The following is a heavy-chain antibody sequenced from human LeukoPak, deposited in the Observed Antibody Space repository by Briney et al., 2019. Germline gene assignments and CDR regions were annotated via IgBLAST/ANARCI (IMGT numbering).Heavy chain of an antibody. D-gene: IGHD2-2*01. CDR2: IIPILGIA. CDR1: EGTFSSYT. V-gene: IGHV1-69*02. Sequence: SVKVSCKASEGTFSSYTISWVRQAPGQGLEWMGRIIPILGIANYAQKFQGRVTITADKSTSTAYMELSSLRSEDTAVYYCARSLGGVPAASSGYYYGMDVWGQGTTVNVSS. CDR3: ARSLGGVPAASSGYYYGMDV. J-gene: IGHJ6*02.